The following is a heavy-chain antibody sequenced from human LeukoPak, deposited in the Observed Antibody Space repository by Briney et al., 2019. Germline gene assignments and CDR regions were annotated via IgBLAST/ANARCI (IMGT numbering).Heavy chain of an antibody. CDR2: INQSGST. J-gene: IGHJ4*02. V-gene: IGHV4-34*01. D-gene: IGHD5-12*01. CDR1: GGSFSGYY. CDR3: ARGVSSSLGSAFRPSGYDLLFDY. Sequence: SETLSLTCAVYGGSFSGYYWSWIRQPPGKGLEWIGEINQSGSTNYNPSLKSRVTISVDTSKNQFSLKLSSVTAADTAVYYCARGVSSSLGSAFRPSGYDLLFDYWGQGTLVTVSS.